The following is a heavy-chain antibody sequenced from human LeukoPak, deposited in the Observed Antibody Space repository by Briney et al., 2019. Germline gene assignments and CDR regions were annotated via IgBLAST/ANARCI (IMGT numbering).Heavy chain of an antibody. CDR3: ARAEQWLVPDAFDI. CDR1: GGSFSGYC. J-gene: IGHJ3*02. V-gene: IGHV4-34*01. CDR2: INHSGST. Sequence: SETLSLTCAVYGGSFSGYCWSWIRQPPGKGLEWIGEINHSGSTNYNPSLKSRVTISVDMSKNQFSLKLSSVTAADTAVYYCARAEQWLVPDAFDIWGQGTMVTVSS. D-gene: IGHD6-19*01.